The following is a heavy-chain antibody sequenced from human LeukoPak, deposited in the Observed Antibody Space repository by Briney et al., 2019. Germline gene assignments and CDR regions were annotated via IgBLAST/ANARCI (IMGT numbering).Heavy chain of an antibody. Sequence: PGGSLRLPCAASGFTFSSYEMNWVRQAPGKGLEWVSYISSSGSTIYYADSVKGRFTISRDNAKNSLYLQMNSLGAEGTAVYYCAELGISMIGGVWGKGTTVSISS. J-gene: IGHJ6*04. V-gene: IGHV3-48*03. D-gene: IGHD3-10*02. CDR1: GFTFSSYE. CDR2: ISSSGSTI. CDR3: AELGISMIGGV.